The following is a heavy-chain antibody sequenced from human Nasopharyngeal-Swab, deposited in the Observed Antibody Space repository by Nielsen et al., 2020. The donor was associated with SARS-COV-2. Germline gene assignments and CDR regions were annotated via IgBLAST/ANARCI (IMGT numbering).Heavy chain of an antibody. CDR3: AKDMALKSSGFNVGPDN. Sequence: GESLKISYAASGFTFDDYAMHWVRQAPGKGLECVSLISGDASSTFYADSMKGRFTISRDNSKNSLYLQMNSLRPEDTALYYCAKDMALKSSGFNVGPDNWGQGTLVTVSS. CDR2: ISGDASST. J-gene: IGHJ4*02. CDR1: GFTFDDYA. D-gene: IGHD3-22*01. V-gene: IGHV3-43*02.